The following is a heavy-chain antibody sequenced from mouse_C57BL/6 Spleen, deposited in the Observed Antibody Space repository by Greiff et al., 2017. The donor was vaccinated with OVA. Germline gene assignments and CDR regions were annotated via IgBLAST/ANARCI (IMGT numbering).Heavy chain of an antibody. CDR2: ISSGSSTI. J-gene: IGHJ3*01. D-gene: IGHD1-1*01. CDR1: GFTFSDYG. V-gene: IGHV5-17*01. CDR3: ARGSNPFAY. Sequence: VQLKESGGGLVKPGGSLKLSCAASGFTFSDYGMHWVRQAPEKGLEWVAYISSGSSTIYYADTVKGRFTISRDNAKNTLFLQMTSLRSEDTAMYYCARGSNPFAYWGQGTLVTVSA.